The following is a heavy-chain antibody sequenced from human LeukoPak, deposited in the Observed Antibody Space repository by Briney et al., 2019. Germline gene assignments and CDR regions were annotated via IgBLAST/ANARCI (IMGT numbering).Heavy chain of an antibody. CDR3: AREGEGPLSKDFDY. CDR1: GFTFTDHY. J-gene: IGHJ4*02. CDR2: IGPHSTFT. V-gene: IGHV1-2*02. Sequence: ASMKVSCKSSGFTFTDHYIHWVRQGPGQGLEWMGYIGPHSTFTSSPQGFQGRVTMTRDASMSTAYMELTRLTSDDTAVYYCAREGEGPLSKDFDYWGQGTLVTVSS. D-gene: IGHD2/OR15-2a*01.